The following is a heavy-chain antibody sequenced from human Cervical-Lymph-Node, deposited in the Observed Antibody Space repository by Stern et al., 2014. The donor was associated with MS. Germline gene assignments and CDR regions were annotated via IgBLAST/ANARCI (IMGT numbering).Heavy chain of an antibody. D-gene: IGHD2-15*01. CDR1: GFTFSSYG. Sequence: MQLVESGGGVVQPGRSLRLSCAASGFTFSSYGMHWVRQAPGKGLEWVAVIWYDGSNKYYADSVKGRFTISRDNSKNTLYLQMNSLRAEDTAVYYCARRLGYCSGGSCYNYYYGMDVWGQGTTVTVSS. J-gene: IGHJ6*02. CDR2: IWYDGSNK. V-gene: IGHV3-33*01. CDR3: ARRLGYCSGGSCYNYYYGMDV.